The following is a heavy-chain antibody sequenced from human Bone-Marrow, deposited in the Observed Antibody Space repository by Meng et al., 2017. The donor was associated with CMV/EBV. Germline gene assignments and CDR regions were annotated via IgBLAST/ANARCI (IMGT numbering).Heavy chain of an antibody. CDR2: ISYDGTNR. Sequence: GGSLRLSCAASEFTFSTYAMHWVRQAPGKGLEWVALISYDGTNRYFADSVRGRFTISRDNSKNTLFLQMISLRPEDTAVYYCARSLAAAANYYHGMDVWGQGTTVTV. CDR3: ARSLAAAANYYHGMDV. CDR1: EFTFSTYA. D-gene: IGHD6-25*01. V-gene: IGHV3-30*04. J-gene: IGHJ6*02.